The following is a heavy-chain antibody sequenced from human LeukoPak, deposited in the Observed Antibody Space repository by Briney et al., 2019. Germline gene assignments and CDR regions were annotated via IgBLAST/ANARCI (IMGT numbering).Heavy chain of an antibody. CDR1: GFTFSSYG. V-gene: IGHV3-30*02. J-gene: IGHJ4*02. CDR3: AKGGLGYSYGYHPFDY. D-gene: IGHD5-18*01. Sequence: PGGSLRLSCAASGFTFSSYGMHWVRQAPGKGLEWVAFIRYDGSNKYYADSVKGRFTISRDNSKNTLYLQMNSLRAEDTALYYCAKGGLGYSYGYHPFDYWGQGTLVTVSS. CDR2: IRYDGSNK.